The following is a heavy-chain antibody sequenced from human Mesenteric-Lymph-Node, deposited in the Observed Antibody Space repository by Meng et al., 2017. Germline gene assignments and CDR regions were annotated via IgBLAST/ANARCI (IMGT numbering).Heavy chain of an antibody. Sequence: GESLKISCAASGFTFSDYHMAWMRQSPGKGLEWVSYINGSADIVSYADSVKGRFTISRDNAKNSLYLQMNSLRAEDTAVYYCARVRGVGCSGGSCYSEWNFDYWGQGTLVTVSS. J-gene: IGHJ4*02. CDR2: INGSADIV. V-gene: IGHV3-11*04. CDR1: GFTFSDYH. CDR3: ARVRGVGCSGGSCYSEWNFDY. D-gene: IGHD2-15*01.